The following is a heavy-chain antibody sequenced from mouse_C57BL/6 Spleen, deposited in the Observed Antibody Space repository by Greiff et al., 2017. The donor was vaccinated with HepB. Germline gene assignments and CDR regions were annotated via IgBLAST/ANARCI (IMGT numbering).Heavy chain of an antibody. D-gene: IGHD2-3*01. CDR3: APDGYYGAMDY. J-gene: IGHJ4*01. CDR2: IYPGDGDT. Sequence: VQLQQSGAELVKPGASVKISCKASGYAFSSYWMNWVKQRPGKGLEWIGQIYPGDGDTNYNGKFKGKATLTADKSSSTAYMQLSSLTSEDSAVYFCAPDGYYGAMDYWGQGTSVTVSS. CDR1: GYAFSSYW. V-gene: IGHV1-80*01.